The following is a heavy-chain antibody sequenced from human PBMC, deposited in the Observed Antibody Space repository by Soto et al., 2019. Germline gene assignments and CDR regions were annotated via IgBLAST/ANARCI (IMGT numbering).Heavy chain of an antibody. Sequence: PSETLSLTCAVSGYSISSGYSWGWIRQPPGKGLEWIGSIYHSGSTYYNPSLKSRVTISVDTSKNQFSLKLSSVTAADTAVYYCARDSSGPVRGFDPWGQGTLVTVSS. V-gene: IGHV4-38-2*02. D-gene: IGHD6-19*01. CDR3: ARDSSGPVRGFDP. CDR2: IYHSGST. CDR1: GYSISSGYS. J-gene: IGHJ5*02.